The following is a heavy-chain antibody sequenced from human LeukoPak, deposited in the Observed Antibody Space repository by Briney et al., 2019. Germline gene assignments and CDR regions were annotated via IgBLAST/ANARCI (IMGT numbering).Heavy chain of an antibody. CDR1: GFTFSSDT. Sequence: GGSLRLSCAVSGFTFSSDTMNWVRQAPGKGLEWVSSISRSSSNIYYADSVKGRFTISRDNAKNSLYLQMNSLRAEDTAVYYCARMWVAAAPTDYYYAMDVWGQGTTVTVSS. CDR2: ISRSSSNI. D-gene: IGHD6-25*01. V-gene: IGHV3-21*01. J-gene: IGHJ6*02. CDR3: ARMWVAAAPTDYYYAMDV.